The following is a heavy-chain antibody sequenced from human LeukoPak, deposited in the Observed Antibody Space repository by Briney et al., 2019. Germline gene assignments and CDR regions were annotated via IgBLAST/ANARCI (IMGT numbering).Heavy chain of an antibody. CDR3: ARETSLTGYASGLGFNY. CDR2: IYHSGST. Sequence: PSETLSLTCTVSGYSISSGYYWGWIRQPPGKGLEWIGSIYHSGSTYYNPSLKSRVTTSIDTSKNQFSLRLTSVTAADTATYYCARETSLTGYASGLGFNYWGQGILVTVSS. V-gene: IGHV4-38-2*02. CDR1: GYSISSGYY. J-gene: IGHJ4*02. D-gene: IGHD6-19*01.